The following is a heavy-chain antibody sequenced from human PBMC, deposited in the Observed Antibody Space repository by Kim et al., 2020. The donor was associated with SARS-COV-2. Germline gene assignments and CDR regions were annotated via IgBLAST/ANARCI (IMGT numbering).Heavy chain of an antibody. CDR3: ARAIAVAGIGG. CDR2: T. D-gene: IGHD6-19*01. V-gene: IGHV4-34*01. J-gene: IGHJ4*02. Sequence: TNYNPSLKSRVTISVDTSKNQFSLKLSSVTAADTAVYYCARAIAVAGIGGWGQGTLVTVSS.